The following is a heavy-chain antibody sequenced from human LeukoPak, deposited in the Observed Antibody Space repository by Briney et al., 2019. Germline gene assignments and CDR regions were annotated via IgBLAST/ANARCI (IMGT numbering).Heavy chain of an antibody. D-gene: IGHD6-13*01. J-gene: IGHJ6*03. V-gene: IGHV1-2*02. CDR2: INPNSGGT. CDR3: ARWSRSSWYSLSYYYYMDV. CDR1: GYTFTGYY. Sequence: ASVKVSCKASGYTFTGYYMHWVRQAPGQGLEWMGWINPNSGGTNYAQKFQGRVTMTRDTSISTAYMELRSLRSDDTAVYYCARWSRSSWYSLSYYYYMDVWGKGTTVTVSS.